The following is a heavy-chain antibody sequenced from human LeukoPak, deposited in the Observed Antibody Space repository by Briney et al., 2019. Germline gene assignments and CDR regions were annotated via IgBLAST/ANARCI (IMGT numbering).Heavy chain of an antibody. D-gene: IGHD3-16*01. V-gene: IGHV4-34*01. J-gene: IGHJ6*02. CDR3: ARGNMMYYYYGMDV. Sequence: SETLSLTCAVYGGSFSGYYWSWIRQPPGKGLEWIGEINHSGSTNYNPSLKSRVTISVDTSKNQFSLKLSSVTAADTAVYYCARGNMMYYYYGMDVWGQGTTVTVSS. CDR2: INHSGST. CDR1: GGSFSGYY.